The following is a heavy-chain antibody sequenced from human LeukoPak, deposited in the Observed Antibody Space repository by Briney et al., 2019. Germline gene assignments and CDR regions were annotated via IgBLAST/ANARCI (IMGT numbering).Heavy chain of an antibody. V-gene: IGHV1-8*01. J-gene: IGHJ5*02. CDR2: INPRSGKT. CDR3: TRDVLLYFGESSGFDP. Sequence: GESLKVSCKASGYTFTSYEINWVRQATGQALEWMGYINPRSGKTGYAQTFQGRITMTMNTSISTAYMELSSLTSGDSAVYYCTRDVLLYFGESSGFDPWGQGTLVTVSS. D-gene: IGHD3-10*01. CDR1: GYTFTSYE.